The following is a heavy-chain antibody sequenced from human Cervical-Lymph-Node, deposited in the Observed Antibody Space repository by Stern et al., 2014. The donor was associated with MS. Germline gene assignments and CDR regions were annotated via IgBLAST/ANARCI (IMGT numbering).Heavy chain of an antibody. CDR1: EFTFTDYY. V-gene: IGHV1-2*02. D-gene: IGHD2-15*01. CDR2: INPETGVT. J-gene: IGHJ4*02. CDR3: ARASGGTEDFDY. Sequence: VQLVESGAEVKKPGASVKVSCKASEFTFTDYYMNWVRQAPGQGLEWMGWINPETGVTNYAQKFRGRVTMTRDTSISTAYMELNSLRSDDTAVYYCARASGGTEDFDYWGQGALVIVSS.